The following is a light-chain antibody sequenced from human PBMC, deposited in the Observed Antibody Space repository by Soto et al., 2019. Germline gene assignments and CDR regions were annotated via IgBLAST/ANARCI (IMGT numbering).Light chain of an antibody. CDR1: GSDVGGYNF. J-gene: IGLJ2*01. CDR2: DVS. CDR3: TSYTSSSTVV. V-gene: IGLV2-14*03. Sequence: QSVLTQPASVSGSPGQSITISCAGTGSDVGGYNFVSWYQHHPGKAPKLMIYDVSSRPSGVSNRFSGSKSGNTASLTISGLQAEDEADYYCTSYTSSSTVVIGGGTKLTVL.